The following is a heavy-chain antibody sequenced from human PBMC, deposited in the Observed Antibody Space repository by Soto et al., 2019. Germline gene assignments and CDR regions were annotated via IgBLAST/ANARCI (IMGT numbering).Heavy chain of an antibody. J-gene: IGHJ6*02. V-gene: IGHV3-21*01. D-gene: IGHD2-15*01. Sequence: EVQLVDSGGGLVKPGGSLRLSCAATGFTFSSYTMNWVRQAPGKGLEWVSSISASGTYKYYADSLKGRFTISRDNANHSLYLEMNSLRAEDTAMYFCARSDLLPARFGMDVWGLGTTVTVSS. CDR3: ARSDLLPARFGMDV. CDR1: GFTFSSYT. CDR2: ISASGTYK.